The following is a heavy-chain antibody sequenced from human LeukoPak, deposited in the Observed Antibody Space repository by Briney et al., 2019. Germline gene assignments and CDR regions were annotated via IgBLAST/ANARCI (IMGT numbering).Heavy chain of an antibody. CDR2: INHSGST. Sequence: SETLSLTCAVYGGSFSGYYWSWIRQPPGKGLEWIGEINHSGSTNYNPSLKSRVTIPVETSKNQFSLKLSSVTAADTAVYYCARGLAVAGTGVSTANWFDPWGQGTLVTVSS. CDR3: ARGLAVAGTGVSTANWFDP. D-gene: IGHD6-19*01. CDR1: GGSFSGYY. J-gene: IGHJ5*02. V-gene: IGHV4-34*01.